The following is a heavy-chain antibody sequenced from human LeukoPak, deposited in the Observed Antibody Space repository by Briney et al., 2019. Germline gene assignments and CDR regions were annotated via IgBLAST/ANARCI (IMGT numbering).Heavy chain of an antibody. D-gene: IGHD3-9*01. CDR3: ASGILTGYYLNWFDP. V-gene: IGHV4-61*02. Sequence: SDTLSLTCTVSGGSIITGIHYWSWVRQPAGKGLEWIGRIYASGSTNYNPPLKSRVTISVDTSKNQFSLRLSSVTAADTAVYYCASGILTGYYLNWFDPWGQGTLVTVSS. CDR2: IYASGST. CDR1: GGSIITGIHY. J-gene: IGHJ5*02.